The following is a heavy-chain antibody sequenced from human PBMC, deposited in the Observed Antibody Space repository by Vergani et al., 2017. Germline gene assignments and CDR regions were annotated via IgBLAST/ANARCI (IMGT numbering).Heavy chain of an antibody. D-gene: IGHD3-22*01. J-gene: IGHJ4*02. CDR2: INGSGGST. V-gene: IGHV3-23*01. CDR3: ASGGVDYYDSSGYLGY. CDR1: GFTFSSYA. Sequence: EVQLLESGGGLVQPGGSLRLSCAASGFTFSSYAMSWVRQAPGKGLEWVSAINGSGGSTYYSDYVKGRFTISRDNSKNTLYMQMNIRRAEDTAVYYCASGGVDYYDSSGYLGYWGQGTLVTVSA.